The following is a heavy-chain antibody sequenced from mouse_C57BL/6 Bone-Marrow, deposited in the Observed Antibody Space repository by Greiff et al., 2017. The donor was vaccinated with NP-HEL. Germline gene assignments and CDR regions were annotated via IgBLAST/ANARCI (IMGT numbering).Heavy chain of an antibody. CDR2: IDPSDSYT. V-gene: IGHV1-50*01. CDR1: GYTFTSYW. CDR3: ARIYYYYYRSSLWYFDV. D-gene: IGHD1-1*01. Sequence: QVQLQQPGAELVKPGASVKLSCKASGYTFTSYWMQWVKQRPGQGLEWIGEIDPSDSYTNCNQKFKGKATLTVDTSSSTAYMQLSSLTSEDSAVYYCARIYYYYYRSSLWYFDVWGTGTTVTVSS. J-gene: IGHJ1*03.